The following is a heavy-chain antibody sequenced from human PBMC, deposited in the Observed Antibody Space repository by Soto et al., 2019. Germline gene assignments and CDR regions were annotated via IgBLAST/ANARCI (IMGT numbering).Heavy chain of an antibody. D-gene: IGHD3-22*01. J-gene: IGHJ6*02. CDR3: ARRLYYDSSGFEGGGMDV. V-gene: IGHV4-39*01. CDR2: IYYSGST. Sequence: SETLSLTCTVSGGSISSSSYYWGRIRQPPGKGLEWIGSIYYSGSTYYNPSLKSRVTISVDTSKNQFSLKLSSVTAADTAVYYCARRLYYDSSGFEGGGMDVWGQGTTVTVSS. CDR1: GGSISSSSYY.